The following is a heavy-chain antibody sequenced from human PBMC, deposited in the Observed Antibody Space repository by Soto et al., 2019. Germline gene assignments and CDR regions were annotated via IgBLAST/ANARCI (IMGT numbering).Heavy chain of an antibody. CDR1: GFTFSNFD. CDR2: IDIAGAT. V-gene: IGHV3-13*01. D-gene: IGHD5-12*01. CDR3: ARAARWLQSRYFDL. Sequence: GGSLRLSCAASGFTFSNFDMHWVRQTTGKGLEWVSAIDIAGATYYADSVKGRFTISREKAKNSLYLQMNSLRADDTAVYYCARAARWLQSRYFDLWGRGTLVTVSS. J-gene: IGHJ2*01.